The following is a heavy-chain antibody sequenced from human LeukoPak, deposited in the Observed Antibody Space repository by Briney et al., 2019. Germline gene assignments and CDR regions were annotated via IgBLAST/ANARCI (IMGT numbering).Heavy chain of an antibody. V-gene: IGHV4-34*01. CDR3: AGVVEWRNNWFDP. D-gene: IGHD3-3*01. CDR2: INHSGST. J-gene: IGHJ5*02. CDR1: GGSFSGYY. Sequence: SETLSLTCAVYGGSFSGYYWSWIRQPPGKGLEWIGEINHSGSTNYNPSLKSRVTISVDTSKNQFSLKLSSVTAADTAVYYCAGVVEWRNNWFDPWGQGTLVTVSS.